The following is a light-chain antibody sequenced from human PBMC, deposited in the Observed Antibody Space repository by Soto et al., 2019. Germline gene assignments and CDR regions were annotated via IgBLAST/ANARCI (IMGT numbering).Light chain of an antibody. CDR1: QGVSSN. Sequence: EIVMTQSPATLSVSPGERATLSCRASQGVSSNLAWYQQKPGQAPRLLIYGASTRATGIPARFSGSGSGTEFTLTISSLQSEDFAVYYCQQYNKWPPYTFGQGTKLENK. CDR2: GAS. CDR3: QQYNKWPPYT. V-gene: IGKV3-15*01. J-gene: IGKJ2*01.